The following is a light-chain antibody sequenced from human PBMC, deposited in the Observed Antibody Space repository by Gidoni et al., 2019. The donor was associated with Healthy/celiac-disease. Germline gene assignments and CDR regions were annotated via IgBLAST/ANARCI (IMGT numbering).Light chain of an antibody. V-gene: IGKV1-8*01. J-gene: IGKJ1*01. Sequence: AIRMTQSPSSFSASTGYRVTITCRASQGISSYLAWYQQKPGKAPKLLIYAASSLQSGVPSSFCGSGSGTDFTLTISCLQSEDFATYYCQQYYSYPRTFGQGTKVEIK. CDR2: AAS. CDR3: QQYYSYPRT. CDR1: QGISSY.